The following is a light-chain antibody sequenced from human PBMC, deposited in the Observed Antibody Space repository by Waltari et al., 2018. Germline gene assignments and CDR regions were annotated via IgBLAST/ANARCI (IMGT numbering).Light chain of an antibody. CDR2: DAS. CDR3: QKYGTRPAT. Sequence: EIVLTQSPASLSLSPGDRATLSCRASQRVGRTLAWYQQRPGQAPRLLIYDASSRATGIPDRFSGSGSGTDFSLTISRLEPEDFAVYYCQKYGTRPATFSQGTKVEVK. V-gene: IGKV3-20*01. J-gene: IGKJ1*01. CDR1: QRVGRT.